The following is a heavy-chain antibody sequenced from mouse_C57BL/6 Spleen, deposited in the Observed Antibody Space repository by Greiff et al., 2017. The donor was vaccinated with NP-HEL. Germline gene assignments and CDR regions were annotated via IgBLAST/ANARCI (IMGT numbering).Heavy chain of an antibody. Sequence: QVQLQQPGAELVKPGASVKLSCKASGYTFPSYWMHWVKQRPGQGLEWIGEIDPSDSYTNYNHKFKGKATLTVDTSSSTAYMQLSSLTSEDPAVYYCARGLGPNYFGYWGKGTTLTVCS. CDR3: ARGLGPNYFGY. V-gene: IGHV1-50*01. CDR2: IDPSDSYT. J-gene: IGHJ2*01. CDR1: GYTFPSYW. D-gene: IGHD4-1*01.